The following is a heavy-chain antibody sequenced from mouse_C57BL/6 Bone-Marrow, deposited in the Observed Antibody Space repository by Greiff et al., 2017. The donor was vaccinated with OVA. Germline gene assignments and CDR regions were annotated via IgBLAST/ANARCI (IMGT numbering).Heavy chain of an antibody. Sequence: QVQLQQPGAELVKPGASVKMSCKASGYTFTSYWITWVKQRPGQGLAWIGDIYPGSGSTNYNEKFKSKATLTVDTSSSTAYMQLSSLTSEDSAVYYCARKYDGYFWFAYWGQGTLVTVSA. D-gene: IGHD2-3*01. CDR3: ARKYDGYFWFAY. CDR2: IYPGSGST. CDR1: GYTFTSYW. V-gene: IGHV1-55*01. J-gene: IGHJ3*01.